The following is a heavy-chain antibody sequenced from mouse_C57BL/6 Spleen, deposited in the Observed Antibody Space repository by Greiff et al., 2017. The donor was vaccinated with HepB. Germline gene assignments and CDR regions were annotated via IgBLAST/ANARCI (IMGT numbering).Heavy chain of an antibody. CDR1: GYTFTSYG. Sequence: VQLQQSGAELARPGASVKLSCKASGYTFTSYGISGVKQRTGQGLEWIGEIYPRSGNTYYNEKFKGKATMTADKSSSTAYMDLRSLTSEDSAVYFCARCNGNYDWYFDVWGTGTTVTVSS. D-gene: IGHD2-1*01. J-gene: IGHJ1*03. CDR2: IYPRSGNT. CDR3: ARCNGNYDWYFDV. V-gene: IGHV1-81*01.